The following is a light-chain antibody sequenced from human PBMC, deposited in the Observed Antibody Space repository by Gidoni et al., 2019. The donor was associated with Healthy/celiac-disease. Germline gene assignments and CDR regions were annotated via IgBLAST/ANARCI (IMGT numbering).Light chain of an antibody. CDR1: QSVSSSY. CDR2: GAS. CDR3: QQYGSSLTWT. J-gene: IGKJ1*01. V-gene: IGKV3-20*01. Sequence: TQSPGTLSLSPGERATLSCTASQSVSSSYLAWYQQKPGQAPRLLIYGASSRATGIPDRFSGSGSGTDFTLTISRLEPEDFAVYYCQQYGSSLTWTFGQGTKVEIK.